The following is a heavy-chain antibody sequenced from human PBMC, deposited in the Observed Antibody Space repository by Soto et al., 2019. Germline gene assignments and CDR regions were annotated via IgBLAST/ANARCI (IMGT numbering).Heavy chain of an antibody. D-gene: IGHD2-2*01. CDR1: GYTFPSYC. J-gene: IGHJ4*02. CDR2: ISAYNGNT. CDR3: ARALYCSSTSCYFFKVWYYFDY. V-gene: IGHV1-18*01. Sequence: GASVTFSCRASGYTFPSYCISCVRQATGKGLECMGWISAYNGNTNYAQKLQGRVTMTTDTSTSTAYMELRSLRSDDTAVYYCARALYCSSTSCYFFKVWYYFDYWGQGTLVTGAS.